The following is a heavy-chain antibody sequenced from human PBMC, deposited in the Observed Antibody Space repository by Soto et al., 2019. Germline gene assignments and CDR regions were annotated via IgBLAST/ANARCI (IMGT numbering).Heavy chain of an antibody. Sequence: SGTLSLTCTVSGGSISSYYWSWIRQPPGKGLEWIGYIYYSGSTNYNPSLKSRVTISVDTSKNQFSLKLSSVTAADTAVYYCARDTVSNWFDPWGQGTLVTVSS. CDR3: ARDTVSNWFDP. CDR2: IYYSGST. J-gene: IGHJ5*02. CDR1: GGSISSYY. V-gene: IGHV4-59*01.